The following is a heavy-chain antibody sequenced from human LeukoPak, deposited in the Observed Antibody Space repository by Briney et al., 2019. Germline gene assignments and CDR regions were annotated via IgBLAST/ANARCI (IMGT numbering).Heavy chain of an antibody. V-gene: IGHV3-21*01. D-gene: IGHD3-22*01. Sequence: GGSLRLSCAASGFTFSSYGMHWVRQAPGKGLEWVSSISSSSSYIYYADSVKGRFTISRDNAKNSLHLQMNSLRAEDTAVYYCARGFRAGYYDSSGYYDWGQGTLVTVSS. CDR3: ARGFRAGYYDSSGYYD. J-gene: IGHJ4*02. CDR1: GFTFSSYG. CDR2: ISSSSSYI.